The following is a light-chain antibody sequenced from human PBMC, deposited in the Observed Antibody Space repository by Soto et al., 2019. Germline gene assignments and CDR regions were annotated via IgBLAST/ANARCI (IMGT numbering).Light chain of an antibody. J-gene: IGKJ5*01. CDR3: QQRSSWPIT. V-gene: IGKV3-11*01. Sequence: EIVLTQSPATLSLSPVERATLSCRSSQTITTYLAWYQQKPGQPPRLLIYGASNRATGIPARFSGSGSGTDFTLTISSLEPEDFAVYYCQQRSSWPITFGQGTRLEIK. CDR2: GAS. CDR1: QTITTY.